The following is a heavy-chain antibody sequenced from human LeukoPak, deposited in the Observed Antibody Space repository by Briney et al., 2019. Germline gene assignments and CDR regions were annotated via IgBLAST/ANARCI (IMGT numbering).Heavy chain of an antibody. CDR1: GFAFSDYT. CDR3: ARVPGLYNELRGDY. Sequence: GGSLRLSCAASGFAFSDYTMYWVRQAPGKGLQWISSISTRSSYISYADSVRGRFTISRDNANNPLFLHMNNLRVEDTAVYYCARVPGLYNELRGDYWGQGSQVIVSS. CDR2: ISTRSSYI. V-gene: IGHV3-21*01. D-gene: IGHD3-10*01. J-gene: IGHJ4*02.